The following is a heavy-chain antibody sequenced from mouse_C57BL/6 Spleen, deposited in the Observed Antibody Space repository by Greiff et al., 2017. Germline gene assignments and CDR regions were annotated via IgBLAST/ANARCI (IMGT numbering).Heavy chain of an antibody. CDR2: ISDGGSYT. Sequence: EVKVEASGGGLVKPGGSLKLSCAASGFTFSSYAMSWVRQTPETRLEWVATISDGGSYTYYPDNVKGRLTISRDNAKNNLYLQMSHLKSEDTAMYYCARVITTVVAEYYYAMDYWGQGTSVTVSS. D-gene: IGHD1-1*01. V-gene: IGHV5-4*03. J-gene: IGHJ4*01. CDR1: GFTFSSYA. CDR3: ARVITTVVAEYYYAMDY.